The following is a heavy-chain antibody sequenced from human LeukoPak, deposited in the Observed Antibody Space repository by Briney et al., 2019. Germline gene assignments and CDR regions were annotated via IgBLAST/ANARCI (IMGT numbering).Heavy chain of an antibody. J-gene: IGHJ4*02. Sequence: SQTLSLTCTVSGGSIKTGAYYWSWTRQHPGKGLEWIGYIFYSGSTYYSPSLKSRVTISIDTSKNQFSLNLSSVTAADTALYYCARVPMVAAHFDYWGQGSLVTVSS. CDR3: ARVPMVAAHFDY. D-gene: IGHD4/OR15-4a*01. CDR2: IFYSGST. CDR1: GGSIKTGAYY. V-gene: IGHV4-31*03.